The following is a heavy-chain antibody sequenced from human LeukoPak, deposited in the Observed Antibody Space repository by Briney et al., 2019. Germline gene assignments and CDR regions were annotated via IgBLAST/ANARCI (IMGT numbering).Heavy chain of an antibody. D-gene: IGHD3-10*01. CDR3: ARRDSAMVLRK. Sequence: GGSLRLACAASGFTFSSYSMNWVRQAPGKGLEWVSSISSSSSYIYYADSVKGRFTISRDNAKNSLYLQMNSLRAEDTAVYYCARRDSAMVLRKWGQGTLVTVSS. CDR2: ISSSSSYI. J-gene: IGHJ4*02. V-gene: IGHV3-21*01. CDR1: GFTFSSYS.